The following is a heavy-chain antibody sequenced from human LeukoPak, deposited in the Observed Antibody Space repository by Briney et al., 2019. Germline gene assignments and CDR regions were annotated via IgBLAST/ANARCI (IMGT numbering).Heavy chain of an antibody. D-gene: IGHD2-21*02. J-gene: IGHJ4*02. CDR1: GGSVSGYY. V-gene: IGHV4-59*08. CDR3: ARHDVVPVIRRGFDF. CDR2: IFYSGTT. Sequence: SETLSLTCTVSGGSVSGYYWSWIRQSPGKGLEWIGYIFYSGTTLYSPSLKSRVTMSVDTSENQFSLKLSSVTAADTAVYYCARHDVVPVIRRGFDFWGQGTLATVSS.